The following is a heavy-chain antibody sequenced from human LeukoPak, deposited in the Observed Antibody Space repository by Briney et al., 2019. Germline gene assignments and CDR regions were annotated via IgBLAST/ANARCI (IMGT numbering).Heavy chain of an antibody. D-gene: IGHD2-15*01. J-gene: IGHJ6*03. Sequence: DSVKGRFTISRDNAKKSLYLEMNSLRAEDTAVYYCAREAGYCSGGSCYSYYYYYMDVWGKGTTVTVSS. CDR3: AREAGYCSGGSCYSYYYYYMDV. V-gene: IGHV3-21*01.